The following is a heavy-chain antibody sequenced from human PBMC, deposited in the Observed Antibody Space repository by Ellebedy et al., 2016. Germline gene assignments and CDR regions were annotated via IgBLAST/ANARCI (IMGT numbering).Heavy chain of an antibody. Sequence: SETLSLXXTVSGVSISSTTYYWAWIRQSPGKGLEWIGYINYSGSTKYNPSLQSRVTLSVDTSKNQLSLNLNSVTAADTAVYYCVRGFFDSRGYSNAFDIWGQGAMVTVSA. D-gene: IGHD3-22*01. CDR3: VRGFFDSRGYSNAFDI. V-gene: IGHV4-61*05. J-gene: IGHJ3*02. CDR2: INYSGST. CDR1: GVSISSTTYY.